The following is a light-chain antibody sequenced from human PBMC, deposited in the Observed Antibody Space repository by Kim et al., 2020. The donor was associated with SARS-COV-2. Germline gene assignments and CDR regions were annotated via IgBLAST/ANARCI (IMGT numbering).Light chain of an antibody. CDR1: SGDFGNYIY. Sequence: GQSTPISCTGTSGDFGNYIYVSWYQPHPRKAPIRMIFDVNKRPSGVSYRFSGSKSGNTASLTISGLQAEDEADYYCSSYTTSGTLLFGGGTQLTVL. V-gene: IGLV2-14*04. CDR2: DVN. CDR3: SSYTTSGTLL. J-gene: IGLJ2*01.